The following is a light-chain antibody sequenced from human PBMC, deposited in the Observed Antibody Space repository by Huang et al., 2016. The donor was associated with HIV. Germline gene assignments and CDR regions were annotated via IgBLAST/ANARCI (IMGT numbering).Light chain of an antibody. CDR3: QQYYGTPYT. CDR2: AAS. CDR1: RGISDS. V-gene: IGKV1-NL1*01. J-gene: IGKJ2*01. Sequence: DIQVTQSPSSLSASVGYRVTVTCRTSRGISDSLVWYQPKPGRAPKLLVYAASRLESGVASRFSGSGAWADFTLTINNLQPEDFATYYCQQYYGTPYTFGQGTKVEIK.